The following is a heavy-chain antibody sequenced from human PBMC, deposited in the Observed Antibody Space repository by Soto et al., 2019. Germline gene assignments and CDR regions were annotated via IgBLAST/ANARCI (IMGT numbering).Heavy chain of an antibody. J-gene: IGHJ3*02. Sequence: EVQLVESGGGVVQPGGSLRLSCAASGFPFGPFYMHWVRQAPGKGLEWVSHINGDGTNTVYADSVKGRFTISRDNAKNTLYLQRTSLGAEDTAVYYCARDRGYLGSFDIGGQGTMLTFSS. CDR1: GFPFGPFY. D-gene: IGHD2-2*01. CDR2: INGDGTNT. V-gene: IGHV3-74*01. CDR3: ARDRGYLGSFDI.